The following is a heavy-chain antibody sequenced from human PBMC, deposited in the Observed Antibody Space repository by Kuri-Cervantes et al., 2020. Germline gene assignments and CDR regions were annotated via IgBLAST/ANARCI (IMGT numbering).Heavy chain of an antibody. CDR2: ISGYNGDT. CDR3: ARDRRVYASPSWFDY. Sequence: ASVKVSCKASGYTFTNYGIAWVRQAPGQGLEWMGWISGYNGDTNYAQKLQGRLTMTTDTSTSTAYMELRSLRSDDTAVYYCARDRRVYASPSWFDYWGQGTLVTVSS. V-gene: IGHV1-18*01. CDR1: GYTFTNYG. D-gene: IGHD2-8*01. J-gene: IGHJ4*02.